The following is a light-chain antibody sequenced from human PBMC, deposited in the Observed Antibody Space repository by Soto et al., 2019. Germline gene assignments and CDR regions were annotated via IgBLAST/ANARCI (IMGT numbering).Light chain of an antibody. Sequence: EIVLTQFPDTLSLSPGERATLSCRASQSLSSNSLAWYQQKRGQAPRLLIHGASSRATGIPDRFSGSGSGTDFTLTISRLEPEDFAVYYCQQYGGSPRTFGQGTKVEV. CDR2: GAS. J-gene: IGKJ1*01. CDR1: QSLSSNS. V-gene: IGKV3-20*01. CDR3: QQYGGSPRT.